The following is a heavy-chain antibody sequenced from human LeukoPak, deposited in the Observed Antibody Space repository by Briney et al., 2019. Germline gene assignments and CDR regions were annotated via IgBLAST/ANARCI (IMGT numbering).Heavy chain of an antibody. D-gene: IGHD7-27*01. CDR1: GFTFSDYS. Sequence: GGSLRLSCATSGFTFSDYSMNWVRQAPGKGLEWISNIRGSGPGSGSGTYYADSVKGRFIISRDTAKNSVYLQMNSLRAEDSAFYYCARDINWGFDYWGQGALVTVSS. V-gene: IGHV3-48*04. J-gene: IGHJ4*02. CDR3: ARDINWGFDY. CDR2: IRGSGPGSGSGT.